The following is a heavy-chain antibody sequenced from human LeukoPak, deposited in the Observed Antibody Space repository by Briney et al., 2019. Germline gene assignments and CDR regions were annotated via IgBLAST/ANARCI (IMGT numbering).Heavy chain of an antibody. CDR3: ARDRYPSSGYYYEDTFQV. J-gene: IGHJ3*01. CDR1: GYSFNTYA. CDR2: ISTYNGNT. V-gene: IGHV1-18*01. D-gene: IGHD3-22*01. Sequence: ASVKVSCKASGYSFNTYALNWVRLAPGQGFEWMGWISTYNGNTKYAEKVQGRVTMTIDTSTSTAYMELRSLTSDDTAVYYCARDRYPSSGYYYEDTFQVWGQGTIVTVSS.